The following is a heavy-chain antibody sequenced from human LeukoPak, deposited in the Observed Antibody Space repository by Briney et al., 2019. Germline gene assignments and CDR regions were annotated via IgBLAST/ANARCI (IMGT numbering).Heavy chain of an antibody. J-gene: IGHJ3*02. V-gene: IGHV3-48*03. CDR2: ISNGDGTI. D-gene: IGHD5-24*01. CDR1: GFTFSSYE. Sequence: PGGSLRLSCAASGFTFSSYEMNWVRQAPGKGLEWVSYISNGDGTIKYADSVKGRFTISRDNAKNSLYLQMNGLRAEDTAVYYCARGRDGYNLVDAFDIWGQGIMVTVSS. CDR3: ARGRDGYNLVDAFDI.